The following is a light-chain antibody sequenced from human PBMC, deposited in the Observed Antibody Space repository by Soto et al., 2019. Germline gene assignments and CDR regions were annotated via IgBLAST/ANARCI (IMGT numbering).Light chain of an antibody. CDR1: SGHSSYI. V-gene: IGLV4-60*03. Sequence: QSVLTQSSSASASLGSSVKLTCTLSSGHSSYIIAWHQQQPGKAPRYLMSLEGSGTYNKGSGVPDRFSGSSSGADRYLTISNLQSEDEADYYCETWDSNFWVFGGGTLLTVL. J-gene: IGLJ3*02. CDR3: ETWDSNFWV. CDR2: LEGSGTY.